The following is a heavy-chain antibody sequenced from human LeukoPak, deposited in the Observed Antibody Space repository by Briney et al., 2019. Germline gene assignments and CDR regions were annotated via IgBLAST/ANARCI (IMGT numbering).Heavy chain of an antibody. D-gene: IGHD4-11*01. Sequence: PSETLSLTCTVSGGSISSSSYYWSWIRQPPGKGLEWIGSIYYSGSTYYNPSLKSRVTISVDTSKNQFPLKLSSVTAADTAVYYCARACSNYVYFDYWGQGTLVTVSS. CDR2: IYYSGST. J-gene: IGHJ4*02. V-gene: IGHV4-39*01. CDR1: GGSISSSSYY. CDR3: ARACSNYVYFDY.